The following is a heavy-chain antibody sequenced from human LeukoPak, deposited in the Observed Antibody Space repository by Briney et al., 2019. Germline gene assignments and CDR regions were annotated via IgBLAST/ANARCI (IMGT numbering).Heavy chain of an antibody. CDR2: ISSSSSYI. Sequence: GALRLSCAASGFTFSSYSKNWVRHAPAKGLEWVSSISSSSSYIYYADSVKGRFTISRDNAKNSLYLQMNSLRAEDTAGYYCARPVAYDSSGYYPDPIDYWGQGTLVTVSS. CDR3: ARPVAYDSSGYYPDPIDY. D-gene: IGHD3-22*01. V-gene: IGHV3-21*01. CDR1: GFTFSSYS. J-gene: IGHJ4*02.